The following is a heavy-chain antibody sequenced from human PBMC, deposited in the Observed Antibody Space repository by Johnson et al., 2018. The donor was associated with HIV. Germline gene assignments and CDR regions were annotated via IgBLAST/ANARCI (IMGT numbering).Heavy chain of an antibody. CDR2: ITWNGGKT. V-gene: IGHV3-43*01. CDR1: GFTFDDYA. CDR3: VRDLYSYEDAFDI. D-gene: IGHD5-18*01. Sequence: QLVESGGAAVQPGGSLRLSCAASGFTFDDYAMHWVRQAPGKGLEWVSVITWNGGKTYYADSMKGRFIISRDNSKNMLYLEMQSLTTEDTAVYYCVRDLYSYEDAFDIWGQGTMVTVSS. J-gene: IGHJ3*02.